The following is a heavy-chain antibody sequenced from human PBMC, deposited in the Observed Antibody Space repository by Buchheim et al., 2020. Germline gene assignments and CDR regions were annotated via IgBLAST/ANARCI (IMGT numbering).Heavy chain of an antibody. J-gene: IGHJ6*02. Sequence: QVQLVESGGGVVQPGRSLRLSCAASGFTFSSYGMHWVRQAPGKGLEWVAVIWYDGSNKYYADSVKGRFTISRDNSKNTLYLQMNSLRAEDTAVYYCARDGGRDGYNYYYYYGMDVWGQGTT. V-gene: IGHV3-33*01. D-gene: IGHD5-24*01. CDR2: IWYDGSNK. CDR3: ARDGGRDGYNYYYYYGMDV. CDR1: GFTFSSYG.